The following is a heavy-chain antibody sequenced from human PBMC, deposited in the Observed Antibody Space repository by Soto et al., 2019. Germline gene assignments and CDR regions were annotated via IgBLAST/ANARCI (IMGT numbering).Heavy chain of an antibody. Sequence: QLQLQESGPGLVKPSETLSLTCSVSDDSINSDKYYWGWIRQPPGKGLEWIGSIYYRCNAYYNPSLQSRVTIAPDKSKSQFSLKLNSVTAADLAVYFCARLEGLATISYYFDFWGPGALVTVSS. CDR1: DDSINSDKYY. CDR3: ARLEGLATISYYFDF. CDR2: IYYRCNA. V-gene: IGHV4-39*01. D-gene: IGHD3-3*01. J-gene: IGHJ4*02.